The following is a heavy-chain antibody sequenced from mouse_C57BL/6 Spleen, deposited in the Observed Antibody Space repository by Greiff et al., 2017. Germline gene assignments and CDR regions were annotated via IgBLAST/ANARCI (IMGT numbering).Heavy chain of an antibody. Sequence: EVQLQQSGPELVKPGASVKISCKASGYTFTDYYMNWVKQSHGKSLEWIGDINPNNGGTSYNQKFKGKATLTVDKSSSTAYMELRSLPSEDSAVYYCASGRQLRLLFDYWGQGTTLTVSS. V-gene: IGHV1-26*01. CDR1: GYTFTDYY. CDR3: ASGRQLRLLFDY. D-gene: IGHD3-2*02. J-gene: IGHJ2*01. CDR2: INPNNGGT.